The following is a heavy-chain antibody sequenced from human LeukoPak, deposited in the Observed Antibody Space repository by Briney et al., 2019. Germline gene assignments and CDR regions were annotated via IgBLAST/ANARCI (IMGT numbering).Heavy chain of an antibody. Sequence: ASVKVSCKASGYTFTGYYIYWVRQAPGQGLEWMGWINPNSGGTNYAQKFQGRVTMTRDASISTAYMELSRLRSDDTAVYYCARVPGDHNYFDYWGQGTLVTVSS. CDR3: ARVPGDHNYFDY. D-gene: IGHD7-27*01. J-gene: IGHJ4*02. CDR2: INPNSGGT. CDR1: GYTFTGYY. V-gene: IGHV1-2*02.